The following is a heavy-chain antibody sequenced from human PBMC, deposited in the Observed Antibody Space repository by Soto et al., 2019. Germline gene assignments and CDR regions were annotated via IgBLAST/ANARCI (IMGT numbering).Heavy chain of an antibody. V-gene: IGHV3-23*01. CDR2: ISGSGGST. CDR1: GFTFSSYA. D-gene: IGHD6-25*01. Sequence: PGGSLRLSCAASGFTFSSYAMSWVRQAPGKGLEWVSAISGSGGSTYYADSVKGRFTISRDNSKNTLYLQMNSLRAEDTAVYYCAKGIRSLSSGLIDYWGQGTRVTVSS. J-gene: IGHJ4*02. CDR3: AKGIRSLSSGLIDY.